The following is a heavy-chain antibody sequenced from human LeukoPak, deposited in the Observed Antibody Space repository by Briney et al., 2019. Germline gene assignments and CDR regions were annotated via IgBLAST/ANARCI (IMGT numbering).Heavy chain of an antibody. J-gene: IGHJ4*02. CDR1: GGSISSGGYY. D-gene: IGHD3-10*01. Sequence: SQTLSLTCTVSGGSISSGGYYWSWIRQHPGKGLEWIGYIYYSGSTYYNPSLKSRVAISVDTSKNQFSLKLSSVTAADTAIYYCAGSVTSRVVLDYWGQGTLVTVSP. V-gene: IGHV4-31*03. CDR3: AGSVTSRVVLDY. CDR2: IYYSGST.